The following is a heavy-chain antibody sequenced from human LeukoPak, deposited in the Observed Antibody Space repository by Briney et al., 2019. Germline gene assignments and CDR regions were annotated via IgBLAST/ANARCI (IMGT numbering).Heavy chain of an antibody. CDR1: GFTFSSYS. Sequence: LPAGSLRLSCAASGFTFSSYSTNCVRQLAGNVREWVSYISSSSRTIYYADSVKGRCTISRDNAKNSLYLQLNSLRAEDTAVYYCARETEDIVVVPAAKTYYYYYMDVWGKGTTVTVSS. CDR3: ARETEDIVVVPAAKTYYYYYMDV. D-gene: IGHD2-2*01. V-gene: IGHV3-48*04. J-gene: IGHJ6*03. CDR2: ISSSSRTI.